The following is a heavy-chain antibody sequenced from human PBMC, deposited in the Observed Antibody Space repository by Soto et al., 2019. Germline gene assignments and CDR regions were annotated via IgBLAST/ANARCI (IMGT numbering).Heavy chain of an antibody. CDR3: AKEVSLGSTVDLGY. Sequence: VGSLRLSCAASGFTFTIFAMSWVRQSPGKGLEWVSTISGSGGSTYYADAVKGRFTISRDNSMGTLYLQMKSLRVEDTAIYYCAKEVSLGSTVDLGYWGQGTLVTVSS. V-gene: IGHV3-23*01. CDR2: ISGSGGST. D-gene: IGHD7-27*01. J-gene: IGHJ4*02. CDR1: GFTFTIFA.